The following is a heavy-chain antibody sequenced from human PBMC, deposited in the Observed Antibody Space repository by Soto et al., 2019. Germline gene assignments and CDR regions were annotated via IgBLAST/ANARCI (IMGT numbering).Heavy chain of an antibody. CDR1: GFTFNTYS. CDR2: IWYDGTQK. V-gene: IGHV3-33*01. CDR3: ARAGGTTVTGLWHFDS. D-gene: IGHD4-17*01. J-gene: IGHJ4*02. Sequence: QVQLEESGGGVVQPGRSLRLSCEASGFTFNTYSMHWVRQPPGKGLEWLAAIWYDGTQKYYADSVKGRFIISRVNSKKTLYLEMNSLRAEDTAVYYCARAGGTTVTGLWHFDSWGQGTLVTVSS.